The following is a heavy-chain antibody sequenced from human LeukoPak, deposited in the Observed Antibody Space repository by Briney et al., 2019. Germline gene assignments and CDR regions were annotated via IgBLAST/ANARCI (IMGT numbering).Heavy chain of an antibody. CDR2: LWYDGSNK. CDR3: AKDLAYRSGWFLGAFDV. J-gene: IGHJ3*01. Sequence: GGSLGLSCAASGFTFSDYGMYWVRQAPGKGLEWVALLWYDGSNKNYADSVKGRFSISRDNSKNTVYLQMNRLRAEDTAAYYCAKDLAYRSGWFLGAFDVWGQGTVVTVSS. V-gene: IGHV3-33*06. D-gene: IGHD6-19*01. CDR1: GFTFSDYG.